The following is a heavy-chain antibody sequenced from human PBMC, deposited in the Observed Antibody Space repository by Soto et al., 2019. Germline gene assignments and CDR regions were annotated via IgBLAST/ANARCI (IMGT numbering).Heavy chain of an antibody. CDR1: GGSFSGYY. CDR2: INHSGST. Sequence: PSETLSLTCAVYGGSFSGYYWSWIRQPPGKGLEWIGEINHSGSTNYNPSLKSRVTISVDTSKNQFSLKLSSVTAADTAVYYCARVRIVVVPAAICWFDPWGQGTPVTVSS. D-gene: IGHD2-2*02. V-gene: IGHV4-34*01. J-gene: IGHJ5*02. CDR3: ARVRIVVVPAAICWFDP.